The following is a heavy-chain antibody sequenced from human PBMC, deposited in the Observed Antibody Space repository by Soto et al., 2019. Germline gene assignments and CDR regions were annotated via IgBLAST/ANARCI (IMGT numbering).Heavy chain of an antibody. CDR1: GYTFTSYG. Sequence: GASVKVSCKASGYTFTSYGISWVRQAPGQGLEWMGWISAYTGNTNYAQKLQGRVTMTTDTSTSTAYMELMILRSDDTAVYYCASRDGYYDSSGLDGFEIWGQGTMVTVSS. D-gene: IGHD3-22*01. J-gene: IGHJ3*02. CDR2: ISAYTGNT. CDR3: ASRDGYYDSSGLDGFEI. V-gene: IGHV1-18*04.